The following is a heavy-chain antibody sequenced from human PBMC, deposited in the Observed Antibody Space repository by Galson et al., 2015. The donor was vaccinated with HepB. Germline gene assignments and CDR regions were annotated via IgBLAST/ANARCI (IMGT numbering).Heavy chain of an antibody. CDR3: AKDRGGDNGGFDY. Sequence: SLRLSCAASGFTFSSYAMAWVRQAPGKGLEWVSFISGIGDSTYYADSVKGRFTISRDNSKNTLYLQMNSLRAEDTAVYYCAKDRGGDNGGFDYWGQGTLVTVSS. CDR1: GFTFSSYA. J-gene: IGHJ4*02. CDR2: ISGIGDST. V-gene: IGHV3-23*01. D-gene: IGHD2-21*02.